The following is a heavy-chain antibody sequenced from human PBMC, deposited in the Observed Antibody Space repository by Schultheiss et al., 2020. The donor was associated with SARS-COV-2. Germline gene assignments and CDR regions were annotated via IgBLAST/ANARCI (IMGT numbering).Heavy chain of an antibody. V-gene: IGHV1-69*13. Sequence: SVKVSCKASGYTFTGYYMHWVRQAPGQGLEWMGGIIPIFGTANYAQKFQGRVTITADESTSTAYMELSSLRSEDTAVYYCAREDDYGDFFDYWGQGTLVTVSS. CDR2: IIPIFGTA. CDR1: GYTFTGYY. J-gene: IGHJ4*02. CDR3: AREDDYGDFFDY. D-gene: IGHD4-17*01.